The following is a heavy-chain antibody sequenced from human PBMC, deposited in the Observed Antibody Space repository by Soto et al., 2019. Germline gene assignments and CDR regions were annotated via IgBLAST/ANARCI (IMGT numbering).Heavy chain of an antibody. Sequence: PSETLDLTCTFSGGSISSGDYYWSWIRQPPGKGLEWIGYIYYSGSTYYNPSLKSRVTISVDTSKNQFSLKLSSVAAADTAVYYCARVGAATLFDPWGQGTLVTVS. CDR3: ARVGAATLFDP. V-gene: IGHV4-30-4*01. D-gene: IGHD2-15*01. CDR1: GGSISSGDYY. J-gene: IGHJ5*02. CDR2: IYYSGST.